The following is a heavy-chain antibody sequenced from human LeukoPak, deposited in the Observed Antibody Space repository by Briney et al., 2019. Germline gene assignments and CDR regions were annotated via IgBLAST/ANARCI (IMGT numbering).Heavy chain of an antibody. Sequence: PSETLSLTCTVSGGSISSSSYYWGWIRQPPGKGLEWIGSIYYSGSTYYNPSLKSRVTISVDTSKNQFSLKLSSVTAADTAVYYCARPAMIVVVTREIFDYWGQGTLVTVSS. CDR2: IYYSGST. CDR3: ARPAMIVVVTREIFDY. CDR1: GGSISSSSYY. D-gene: IGHD3-22*01. J-gene: IGHJ4*02. V-gene: IGHV4-39*07.